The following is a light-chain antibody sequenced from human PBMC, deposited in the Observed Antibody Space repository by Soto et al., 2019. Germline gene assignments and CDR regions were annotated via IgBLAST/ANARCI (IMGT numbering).Light chain of an antibody. Sequence: AIEMTQSPSSLSAFVGDRVTITCRASQDIRGDLGWYQQKPGKAPKALIYGASNLQSGVPSRFSGSGFGTDFTLTISSLQPEDFATYYCLQDRNYPRTFGQGTKVESK. V-gene: IGKV1-6*01. CDR1: QDIRGD. CDR3: LQDRNYPRT. CDR2: GAS. J-gene: IGKJ1*01.